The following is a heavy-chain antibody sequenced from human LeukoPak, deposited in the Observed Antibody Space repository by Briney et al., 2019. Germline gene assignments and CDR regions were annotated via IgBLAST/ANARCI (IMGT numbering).Heavy chain of an antibody. J-gene: IGHJ6*02. V-gene: IGHV1-2*04. CDR2: INPNSGGT. D-gene: IGHD2-2*01. Sequence: ASVKVSCKASGYTFTGYYMHWVRQAPGQGLEWMGWINPNSGGTNYAQKFQGWATMTRDTSISTAYMELSRLRSDDTAVYYCARGYCSSTSCPHYYYYGMDVWGQGTTVTVSS. CDR1: GYTFTGYY. CDR3: ARGYCSSTSCPHYYYYGMDV.